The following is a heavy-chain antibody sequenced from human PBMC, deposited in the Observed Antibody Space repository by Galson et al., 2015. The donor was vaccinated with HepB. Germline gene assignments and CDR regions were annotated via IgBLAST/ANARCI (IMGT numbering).Heavy chain of an antibody. V-gene: IGHV6-1*01. CDR3: AQLGNFDY. Sequence: CAISGDSVSSKSATWNWIRQSPSRGLEWLGRTYYRSKWYNEYAVSVKSRITINPDTSKNQFYLQLNSVTPEDTAVYYCAQLGNFDYWGQGTLVTVSS. D-gene: IGHD7-27*01. CDR1: GDSVSSKSAT. CDR2: TYYRSKWYN. J-gene: IGHJ4*02.